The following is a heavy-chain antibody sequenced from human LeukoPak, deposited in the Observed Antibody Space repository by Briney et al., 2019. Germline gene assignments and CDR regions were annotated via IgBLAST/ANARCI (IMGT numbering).Heavy chain of an antibody. Sequence: VASVKVSCKASGGTFSSYAISWVRQAPGQGLEWMGGIIPIFGTANCAQKFQGRVTITADESTSTAYMGLSSLRSEDTAVYYCARPYCSSTSCYRMYYFDYWGQGTLVTVSS. J-gene: IGHJ4*02. CDR2: IIPIFGTA. V-gene: IGHV1-69*13. CDR3: ARPYCSSTSCYRMYYFDY. CDR1: GGTFSSYA. D-gene: IGHD2-2*02.